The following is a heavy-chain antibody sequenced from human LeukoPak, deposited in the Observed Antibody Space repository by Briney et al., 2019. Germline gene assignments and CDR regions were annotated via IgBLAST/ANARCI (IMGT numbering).Heavy chain of an antibody. CDR2: INPSGGST. V-gene: IGHV1-46*01. Sequence: ASVKVSCKASGYTFTSYYMHWVRQAPGQGLEWMGIINPSGGSTSYAQKFQGRVTMTRDMSTSTVYMELSSLRSEDTAVYYCARDPKYSGSYSTLDYWGQGTLVTVSS. J-gene: IGHJ4*02. CDR3: ARDPKYSGSYSTLDY. D-gene: IGHD1-26*01. CDR1: GYTFTSYY.